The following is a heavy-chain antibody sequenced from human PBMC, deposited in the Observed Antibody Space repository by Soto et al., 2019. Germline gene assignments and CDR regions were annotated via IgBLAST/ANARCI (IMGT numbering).Heavy chain of an antibody. V-gene: IGHV3-23*03. J-gene: IGHJ4*02. D-gene: IGHD2-15*01. Sequence: GGSLRLSCAASGFSFSDYSMNWVRQAPGWGLEWVAFIDLSGTTRDYRESVKGRFTISKDKSMNTVYLQMNSLRVEDAAVYYCTKDRVPDGIYSFDYWGQGALVTVSS. CDR1: GFSFSDYS. CDR2: IDLSGTTR. CDR3: TKDRVPDGIYSFDY.